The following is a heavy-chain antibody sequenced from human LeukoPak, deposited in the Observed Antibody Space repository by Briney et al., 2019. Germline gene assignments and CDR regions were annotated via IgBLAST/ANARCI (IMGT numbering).Heavy chain of an antibody. J-gene: IGHJ6*03. V-gene: IGHV3-48*03. Sequence: GGSLRLSCAASGFTFSSYEMNWVRQAPGKGLEWVSYISSSGSTIYYADSVKGRFTISRDNAKNSLYLQMNSLRAEDTAVYYCARSGDYPKSYYYYYYMDVWGKGTTVTISS. CDR3: ARSGDYPKSYYYYYYMDV. D-gene: IGHD4-17*01. CDR2: ISSSGSTI. CDR1: GFTFSSYE.